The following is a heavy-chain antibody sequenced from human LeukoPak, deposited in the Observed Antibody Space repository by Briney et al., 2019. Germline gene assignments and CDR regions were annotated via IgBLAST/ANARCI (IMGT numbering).Heavy chain of an antibody. D-gene: IGHD5-18*01. CDR2: ISGSGGST. V-gene: IGHV3-23*01. J-gene: IGHJ4*02. CDR3: AKFRGYSYGPIGY. Sequence: GGSLRLSCAASGFTFSTYDMSWVRQAPGKGLEWVSAISGSGGSTFYADSVKGRFTISRDNSKNTLYLQMNSLRAEDTAVYYRAKFRGYSYGPIGYWGQGTLVTVSS. CDR1: GFTFSTYD.